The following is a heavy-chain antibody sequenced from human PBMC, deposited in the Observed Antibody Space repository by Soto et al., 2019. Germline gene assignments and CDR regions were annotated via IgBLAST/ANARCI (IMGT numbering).Heavy chain of an antibody. CDR2: IWYDGSKT. D-gene: IGHD3-22*01. CDR3: ARSYDSSGYSYFDY. J-gene: IGHJ4*02. V-gene: IGHV3-33*01. Sequence: GGSLRLSCAASGFTFSSYGMHWVRQAPGKGLEWVAVIWYDGSKTYYADSVKGRFTISRDNSKNTLDLQMNSLRAEDTAVYYCARSYDSSGYSYFDYWGQGTPVTVSS. CDR1: GFTFSSYG.